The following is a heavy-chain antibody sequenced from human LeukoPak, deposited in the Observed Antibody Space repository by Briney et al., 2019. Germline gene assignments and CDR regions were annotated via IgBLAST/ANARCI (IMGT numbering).Heavy chain of an antibody. V-gene: IGHV4-59*01. Sequence: PSETLSLTCTVSGGSISSYYRSWIRQPPGKGLEWIGYIYYSGSINYNPSLKSRVTISVDTSKNQFSLKLSSVTAADTAVYYCARVLIWVAGSDAFDIWGQGTMVTVSS. CDR3: ARVLIWVAGSDAFDI. CDR1: GGSISSYY. J-gene: IGHJ3*02. D-gene: IGHD6-19*01. CDR2: IYYSGSI.